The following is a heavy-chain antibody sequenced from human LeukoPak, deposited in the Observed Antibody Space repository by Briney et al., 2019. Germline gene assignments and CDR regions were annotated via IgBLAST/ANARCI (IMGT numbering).Heavy chain of an antibody. CDR2: IYSSGST. V-gene: IGHV4-31*03. CDR3: ARGIPLSRFDN. CDR1: GGSISSGGYH. D-gene: IGHD5-18*01. Sequence: SRTLSLTCTVSGGSISSGGYHWSWIRQHPGKGLEWIGYIYSSGSTYYNPSLKSRVTISLDTSKNQFSLKLSSVTAADTAVYYCARGIPLSRFDNWGQGTLVTVSS. J-gene: IGHJ4*02.